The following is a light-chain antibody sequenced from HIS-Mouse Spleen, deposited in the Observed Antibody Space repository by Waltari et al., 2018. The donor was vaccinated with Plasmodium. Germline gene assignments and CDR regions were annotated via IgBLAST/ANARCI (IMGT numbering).Light chain of an antibody. J-gene: IGLJ3*02. V-gene: IGLV2-8*01. CDR1: SSDVRGSNY. Sequence: QSALTQPPSASGSPGQSVTIPCTGTSSDVRGSNYVSWYQQPPHKAPKLMIYEVSKRPSGVPDRFSGSKSGNTASLTVSGLQAEDEADYYCSSYAGSNNWVFGGGTKLTVL. CDR3: SSYAGSNNWV. CDR2: EVS.